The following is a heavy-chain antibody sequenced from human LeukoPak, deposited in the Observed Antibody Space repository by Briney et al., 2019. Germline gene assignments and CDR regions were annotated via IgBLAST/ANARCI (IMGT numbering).Heavy chain of an antibody. V-gene: IGHV3-30*18. Sequence: PGRSLRLSCAASGFTFSSYGMHWVRQAPGKGLEWVAVISYDGSNKYYADSVKGRFTISRDNSKNTLYLRMNSLRAEDTAVYYCANSGSISYFDYWGQGTLVTVSS. CDR2: ISYDGSNK. CDR1: GFTFSSYG. J-gene: IGHJ4*02. D-gene: IGHD6-25*01. CDR3: ANSGSISYFDY.